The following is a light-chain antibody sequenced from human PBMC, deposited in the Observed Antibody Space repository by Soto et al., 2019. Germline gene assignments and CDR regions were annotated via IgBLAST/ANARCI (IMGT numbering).Light chain of an antibody. CDR2: EVS. V-gene: IGLV2-14*01. Sequence: QSALTQPASVSGSPGQSITISCTGXSSXVGGYNYVSWYQQHPGKAPKLMIYEVSNRPSGVSNRFSGSKSGNTASLTISGLQAEDEADYYCSSYTSSSTLVFGGGTKLTVL. CDR1: SSXVGGYNY. J-gene: IGLJ3*02. CDR3: SSYTSSSTLV.